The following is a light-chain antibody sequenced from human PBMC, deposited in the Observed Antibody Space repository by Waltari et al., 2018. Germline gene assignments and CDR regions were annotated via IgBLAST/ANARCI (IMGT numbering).Light chain of an antibody. Sequence: QLVLTQSPSASASLGASVKLTCTLSSGHSSNIIAWLQQQPEKGPRYLMKVNSDGSHSKGDDLPDRFSGSSSGAERYLTISSRQSEDEADYYCETGGHGTWVFGGGTKLTVL. V-gene: IGLV4-69*01. CDR2: VNSDGSH. CDR1: SGHSSNI. J-gene: IGLJ3*02. CDR3: ETGGHGTWV.